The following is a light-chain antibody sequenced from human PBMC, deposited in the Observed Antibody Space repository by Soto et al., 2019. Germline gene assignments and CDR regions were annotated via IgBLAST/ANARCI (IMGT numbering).Light chain of an antibody. CDR1: QSLLHSNGYNY. V-gene: IGKV2-28*01. CDR3: MQHLQSWT. Sequence: DIVMTQSPLSLPVTPGEPASISCRSSQSLLHSNGYNYLVWYLQKPGQSPQLLIYLGSNRASGVPDGFSGSGSGADFTLNSSRVEAEDVRVYYGMQHLQSWTFGQGTKVESK. CDR2: LGS. J-gene: IGKJ1*01.